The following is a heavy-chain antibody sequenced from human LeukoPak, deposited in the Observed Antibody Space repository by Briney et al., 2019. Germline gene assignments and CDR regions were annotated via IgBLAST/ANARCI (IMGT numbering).Heavy chain of an antibody. D-gene: IGHD3-10*01. CDR3: ATDATYYYGSGSYAPFDP. Sequence: ASVKVSCKVSGYTLTELSMHWVRQAPGKGLEWMGGFEPEDGETIYAQKFQGRVTMTEDTSTDTAYMELSSLRSEDTAVYYCATDATYYYGSGSYAPFDPWGQGTLVTVSS. J-gene: IGHJ5*02. CDR1: GYTLTELS. V-gene: IGHV1-24*01. CDR2: FEPEDGET.